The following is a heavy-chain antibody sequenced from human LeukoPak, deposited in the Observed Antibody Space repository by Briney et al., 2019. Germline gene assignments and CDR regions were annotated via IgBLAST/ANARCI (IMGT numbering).Heavy chain of an antibody. CDR2: IYHSGST. CDR1: GGSISSGNW. V-gene: IGHV4-4*02. J-gene: IGHJ4*02. Sequence: PSETLSLTCAVSGGSISSGNWWSWVRQPPGKGLKWIGEIYHSGSTNYNPSLKSRVTISVDKSKNQFSLKLSSVTAADTAVYYCARGGGRSSPYDYWGQGTLVTVSS. D-gene: IGHD6-13*01. CDR3: ARGGGRSSPYDY.